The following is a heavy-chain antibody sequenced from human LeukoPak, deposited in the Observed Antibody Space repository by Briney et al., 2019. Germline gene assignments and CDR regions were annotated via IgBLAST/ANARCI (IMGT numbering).Heavy chain of an antibody. Sequence: SETLSLTCAVYGGSFSGYYWSWIRQPPGKGLEWIGEINHSGSTNYNPSLKSRVTISVDTSKNQFSLKLSSVTAADTAVYYCARVGYYYGSGRTVKYYFDYWGQGTLVTVSS. CDR3: ARVGYYYGSGRTVKYYFDY. V-gene: IGHV4-34*01. CDR2: INHSGST. D-gene: IGHD3-10*01. CDR1: GGSFSGYY. J-gene: IGHJ4*02.